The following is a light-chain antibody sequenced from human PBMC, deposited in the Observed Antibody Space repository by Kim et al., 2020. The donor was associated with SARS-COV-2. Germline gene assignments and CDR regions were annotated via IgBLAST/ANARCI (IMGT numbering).Light chain of an antibody. CDR2: YES. J-gene: IGLJ2*01. V-gene: IGLV3-21*04. CDR1: NIGDKH. CDR3: QVLDSILDHLV. Sequence: AAEKTDRMTGGGNNIGDKHVNWYQEKPWETPAVVIQYESARPSGIPERFSGSNSGNTTPLTISRVEAWDEGDDYRQVLDSILDHLVIGGGTQLTLL.